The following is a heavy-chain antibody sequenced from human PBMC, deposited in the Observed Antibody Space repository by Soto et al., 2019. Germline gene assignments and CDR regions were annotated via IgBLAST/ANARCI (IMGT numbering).Heavy chain of an antibody. CDR1: GGSISSSSYY. CDR3: ARRDSSRGNDY. J-gene: IGHJ4*02. CDR2: IYYSGST. V-gene: IGHV4-39*01. Sequence: SETLSLTCTVSGGSISSSSYYWGWIRQPPGKGLEWIGSIYYSGSTYYNPSLKSRVTISVDTSKNQFSLKLSSVTAADTAVYYCARRDSSRGNDYWGQGTLVTVSS. D-gene: IGHD6-13*01.